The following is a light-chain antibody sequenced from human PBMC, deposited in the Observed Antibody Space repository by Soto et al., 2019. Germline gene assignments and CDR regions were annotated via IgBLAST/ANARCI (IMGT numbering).Light chain of an antibody. CDR1: NSNLGAGYD. CDR2: GNR. Sequence: QSVLTQPPSVSGAPGQRVTISCTGNNSNLGAGYDVHWYQQLPGAAPKLVIFGNRNRPSGVPERFSGSKSGTSASLAISGLRSEDEADYYCAAWDDSLNNVLFGGGTKLTVL. V-gene: IGLV1-40*01. J-gene: IGLJ2*01. CDR3: AAWDDSLNNVL.